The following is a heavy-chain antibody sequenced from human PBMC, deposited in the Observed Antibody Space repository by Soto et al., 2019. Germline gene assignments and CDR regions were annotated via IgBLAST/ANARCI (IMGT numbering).Heavy chain of an antibody. J-gene: IGHJ6*02. V-gene: IGHV3-21*01. CDR3: ARDYGGRSKYCSGGSCHPGYGMDV. Sequence: EVQLVESGGGLVKPGGSLRLSCAASGFTFSSYSMNWVRQAPGKGLEWVSSISSSSSYIYYADSVKGRFTISRDNAKNSLYRQMNSLRAEDTAVYYCARDYGGRSKYCSGGSCHPGYGMDVWGQGTTVTVSS. CDR1: GFTFSSYS. CDR2: ISSSSSYI. D-gene: IGHD2-15*01.